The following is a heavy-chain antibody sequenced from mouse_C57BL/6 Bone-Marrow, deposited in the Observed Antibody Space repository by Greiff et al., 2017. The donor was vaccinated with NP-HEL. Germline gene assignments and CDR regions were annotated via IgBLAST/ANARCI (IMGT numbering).Heavy chain of an antibody. J-gene: IGHJ3*01. V-gene: IGHV1-42*01. CDR1: GYSFTGYY. CDR2: INPSTGGT. Sequence: VQLQQSGPELVKPGASVKISCKASGYSFTGYYMNWVKQSPEKSLEWIGEINPSTGGTTYNQKFKAKATLTVDKSSSTAYMQLKSLTSEDSAVYYCAREIGGNYGFAYWGQGTLVTVSA. CDR3: AREIGGNYGFAY. D-gene: IGHD2-1*01.